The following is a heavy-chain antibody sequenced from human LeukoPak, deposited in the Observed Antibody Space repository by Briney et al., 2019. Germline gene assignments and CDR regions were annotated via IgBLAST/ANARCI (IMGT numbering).Heavy chain of an antibody. CDR3: ARDRYSSGCSDY. J-gene: IGHJ4*02. V-gene: IGHV1-18*01. Sequence: VASVKVSCKASGYTFTDYGISWVRQAPGQGIEWMGWINAYNGNTNHAQEFQGRLTMTTETSTTTAYMELRGLRSDDTAVYYCARDRYSSGCSDYWGQGTLSPSP. CDR2: INAYNGNT. CDR1: GYTFTDYG. D-gene: IGHD6-19*01.